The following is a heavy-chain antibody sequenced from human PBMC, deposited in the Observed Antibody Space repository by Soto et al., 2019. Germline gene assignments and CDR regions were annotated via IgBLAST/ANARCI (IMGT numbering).Heavy chain of an antibody. J-gene: IGHJ4*02. Sequence: GGSLRLSCAASGFTFSDYGMHWVRQAQGKGLEWVAVISSDGTNKYYADSVKGRFTISRDNSENTLYLQMNSLRADDTAVYYCAKDHYGRHTSPLRLYFEELPAYYSDYWGQGTLVTVSS. CDR3: AKDHYGRHTSPLRLYFEELPAYYSDY. CDR2: ISSDGTNK. CDR1: GFTFSDYG. D-gene: IGHD3-10*01. V-gene: IGHV3-30*18.